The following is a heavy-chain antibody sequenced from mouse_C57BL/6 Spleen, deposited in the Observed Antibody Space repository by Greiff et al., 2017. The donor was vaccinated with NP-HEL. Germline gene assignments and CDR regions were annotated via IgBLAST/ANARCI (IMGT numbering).Heavy chain of an antibody. CDR2: ISDGGSYT. CDR3: ARGGGAGPWDFEV. CDR1: GFTFSSYA. V-gene: IGHV5-4*03. Sequence: EVMLVESGGGLVKPGGSLKLSCAASGFTFSSYAMSWVRQTPEKRLEWVATISDGGSYTYYPDNVKGRFTISRDNAKNNLYLQMSQLKSEDTAMYYCARGGGAGPWDFEVWGTGTTVTVSS. J-gene: IGHJ1*03.